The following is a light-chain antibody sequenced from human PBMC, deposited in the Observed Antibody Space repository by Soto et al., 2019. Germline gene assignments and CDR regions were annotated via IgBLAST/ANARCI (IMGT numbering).Light chain of an antibody. CDR3: QQSYSTPLT. CDR2: AAS. Sequence: DIQMTQSPSSLSASVGDRVTITCRASQSISSYLNWYQQKPGKAPKLLIYAASSLQSGGPSRFSGSGSGTDFTLTISRLQPEDFATYYWQQSYSTPLTFGGGTKVEIK. V-gene: IGKV1-39*01. CDR1: QSISSY. J-gene: IGKJ4*01.